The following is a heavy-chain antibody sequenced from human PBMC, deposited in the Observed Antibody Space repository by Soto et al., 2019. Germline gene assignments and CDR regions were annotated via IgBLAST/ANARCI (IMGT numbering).Heavy chain of an antibody. D-gene: IGHD3-22*01. Sequence: QVQLVQSGAEVKKPGASVKVSCKASGYTFTSYGISWVRQAPGQGLEWMGWISAYNGNTNYAQKRQGRVTMTTDTSTRTAYMELRILRYDDTAVYYCARVTDYYDSSGLPSPPRYDAFDIWGQGTMVTVSS. V-gene: IGHV1-18*01. CDR3: ARVTDYYDSSGLPSPPRYDAFDI. CDR1: GYTFTSYG. J-gene: IGHJ3*02. CDR2: ISAYNGNT.